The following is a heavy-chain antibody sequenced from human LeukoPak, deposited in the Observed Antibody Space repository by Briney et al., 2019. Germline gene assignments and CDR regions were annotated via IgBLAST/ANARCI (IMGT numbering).Heavy chain of an antibody. Sequence: SETLSLTCTVSGGSISSGDYYWNWIRQPPGKGLEWIGYIYYSGSTYYNPSLKSRVTISVDTSKNQFSLKLSSVTAADTAVYYCASRHYDFWSGTPPDVWGQGTTVTVSS. CDR1: GGSISSGDYY. D-gene: IGHD3-3*01. J-gene: IGHJ6*02. V-gene: IGHV4-30-4*01. CDR2: IYYSGST. CDR3: ASRHYDFWSGTPPDV.